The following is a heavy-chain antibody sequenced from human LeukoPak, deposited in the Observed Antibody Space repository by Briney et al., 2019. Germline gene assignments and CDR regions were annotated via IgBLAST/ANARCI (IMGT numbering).Heavy chain of an antibody. Sequence: SGPTLVNPTQTLTLTCTFSGFSLSTSGVGVGWIRQPPGKALEWLAFIYWDDVKRYSTSLRSRLTITKDTSKNQVVLTVTNMDPVDTATYYCAHRRPVSGNNYFDSWGQGTLVTVSS. V-gene: IGHV2-5*02. J-gene: IGHJ4*02. CDR2: IYWDDVK. D-gene: IGHD5-24*01. CDR3: AHRRPVSGNNYFDS. CDR1: GFSLSTSGVG.